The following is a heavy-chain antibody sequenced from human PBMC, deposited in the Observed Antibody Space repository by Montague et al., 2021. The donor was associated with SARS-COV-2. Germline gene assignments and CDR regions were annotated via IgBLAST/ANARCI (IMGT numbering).Heavy chain of an antibody. CDR1: GGSLSSYY. Sequence: SETLSLTCTVSGGSLSSYYWSWIRQPPGKGLEWIGYIYYSGSTNYNPSLKSRVTISVDTSKNQFSLNLSSVTAADTAVYYCAREGAVVVPAAVNWFDPWGQGTLVTVSS. V-gene: IGHV4-59*12. D-gene: IGHD2-2*01. CDR2: IYYSGST. J-gene: IGHJ5*02. CDR3: AREGAVVVPAAVNWFDP.